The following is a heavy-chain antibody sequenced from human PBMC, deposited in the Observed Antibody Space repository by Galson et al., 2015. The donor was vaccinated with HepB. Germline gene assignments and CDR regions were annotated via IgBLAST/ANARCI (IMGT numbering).Heavy chain of an antibody. V-gene: IGHV1-2*06. CDR1: GYTFTGYY. CDR3: SKISAEFSVDLQLVRVLDN. J-gene: IGHJ4*02. D-gene: IGHD4-11*01. Sequence: SVKVSCKASGYTFTGYYMHWLRQAPEQGLEWMGRINPNTGDTNYAQKFRDRVTMTRDTSISTAYIELTRLTSNDTAIYYCSKISAEFSVDLQLVRVLDNWGQGTLVTVSS. CDR2: INPNTGDT.